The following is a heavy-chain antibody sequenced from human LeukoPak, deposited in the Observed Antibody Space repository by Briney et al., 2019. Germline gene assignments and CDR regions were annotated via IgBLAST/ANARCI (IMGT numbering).Heavy chain of an antibody. J-gene: IGHJ4*02. Sequence: GGSLRLSCAASAFTFSNYAMSWVRQAPGKGLEWVSTISNSDSSTYYADSVKGRFTISRDNSENTLYLQMNSLRAEDTAVYYCARDSDAVLLWFGELDYWGQGTLVTVSS. D-gene: IGHD3-10*01. CDR1: AFTFSNYA. CDR3: ARDSDAVLLWFGELDY. V-gene: IGHV3-23*01. CDR2: ISNSDSST.